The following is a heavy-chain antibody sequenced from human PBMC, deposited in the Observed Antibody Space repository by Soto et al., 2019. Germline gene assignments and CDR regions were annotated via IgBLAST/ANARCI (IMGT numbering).Heavy chain of an antibody. Sequence: ASVKVSFKASGYTFTSYDIYWVRQATGQGLEWMGWMNPNTGNSAYAQKFQGRVTVTSDTSINTVHMELNSLRSEDTAVYYCARRAETNGWNGFGADKYYFDFWGQGTLVTV. V-gene: IGHV1-8*01. J-gene: IGHJ4*02. CDR2: MNPNTGNS. CDR1: GYTFTSYD. CDR3: ARRAETNGWNGFGADKYYFDF. D-gene: IGHD1-1*01.